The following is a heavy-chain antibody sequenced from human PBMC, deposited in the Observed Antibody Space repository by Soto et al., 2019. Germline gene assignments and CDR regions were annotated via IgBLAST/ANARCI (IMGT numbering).Heavy chain of an antibody. D-gene: IGHD6-6*01. CDR2: INHSGST. CDR1: GGSFSGYY. Sequence: QVQLQQWGAGLLKPSETLSLTCAVYGGSFSGYYWSWIRQPPGKGLEWIGEINHSGSTNYNPFLTSPVPSSVDTSKNQFSLKLSSVSAAYTAVYYCARGSAYSSSSDFDYWGQGTLVTVSS. V-gene: IGHV4-34*01. J-gene: IGHJ4*02. CDR3: ARGSAYSSSSDFDY.